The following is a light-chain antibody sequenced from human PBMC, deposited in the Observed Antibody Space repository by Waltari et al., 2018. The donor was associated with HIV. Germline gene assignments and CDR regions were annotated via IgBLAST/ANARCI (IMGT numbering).Light chain of an antibody. V-gene: IGKV3-20*01. J-gene: IGKJ1*01. Sequence: PGERATLSCRASQSVSSRYVAWYQHKPGQAPRLLIYGASNRATGIPDKFRGSGSGTDFTLTISRLEPEDFAVYHCQQYGASPRTFGQGTKVEVK. CDR3: QQYGASPRT. CDR1: QSVSSRY. CDR2: GAS.